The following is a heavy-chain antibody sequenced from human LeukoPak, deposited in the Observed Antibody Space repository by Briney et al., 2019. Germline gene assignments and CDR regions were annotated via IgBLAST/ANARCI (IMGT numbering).Heavy chain of an antibody. D-gene: IGHD4-17*01. Sequence: ASVKVSCKASGYTFTSYYMHWVRQAPGQGLEWMGWINTNTGNPTYAQGFTGRFVFSLDTSVSTAYLQISSLKAEDTAVYNCAKNLLGYGDYLRAFDIWGQGTLVTVSS. CDR2: INTNTGNP. CDR3: AKNLLGYGDYLRAFDI. J-gene: IGHJ3*02. V-gene: IGHV7-4-1*02. CDR1: GYTFTSYY.